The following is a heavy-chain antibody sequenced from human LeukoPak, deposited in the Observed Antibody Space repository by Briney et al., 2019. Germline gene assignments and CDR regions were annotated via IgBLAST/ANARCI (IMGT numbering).Heavy chain of an antibody. CDR1: GNYW. CDR3: VSFYETY. Sequence: GGSLRLSCAASGNYWMHWVRQVPGKGLVWVSHINSDGSWTSYADSVKGRFTISKGNAKNAVYLQMNSLRAEDTAVYYCVSFYETYWGRGTLVTVSS. J-gene: IGHJ4*02. CDR2: INSDGSWT. V-gene: IGHV3-74*01. D-gene: IGHD2/OR15-2a*01.